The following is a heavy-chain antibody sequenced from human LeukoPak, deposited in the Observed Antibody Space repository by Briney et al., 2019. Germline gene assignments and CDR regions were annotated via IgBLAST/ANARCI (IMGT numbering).Heavy chain of an antibody. V-gene: IGHV3-15*01. CDR2: IKSKTDGGTT. Sequence: GGSLRLSCVASGFTFSSYAMSWVRQAPGKGLEWVGRIKSKTDGGTTDYAAPVKGRFTISRDDSKNTLYLQMNSLKTEDTAVYYCSRWFLDYWGQGTLVTVSS. CDR3: SRWFLDY. J-gene: IGHJ4*02. CDR1: GFTFSSYA. D-gene: IGHD2-15*01.